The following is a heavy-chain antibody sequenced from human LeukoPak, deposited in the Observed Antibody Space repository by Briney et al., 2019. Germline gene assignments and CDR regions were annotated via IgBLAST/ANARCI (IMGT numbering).Heavy chain of an antibody. D-gene: IGHD3-16*02. CDR3: ARAFQSLGGLSLPDY. V-gene: IGHV7-4-1*02. CDR2: IHPSTGNP. CDR1: GYTFTNYA. J-gene: IGHJ4*02. Sequence: ASVKVSCKASGYTFTNYAVNWVRQAPGQGLEWMGWIHPSTGNPTYAQGFTGRFVFSLDTSVSTTFLQISSLKAEDTAVYFCARAFQSLGGLSLPDYWGQGTLVTVSS.